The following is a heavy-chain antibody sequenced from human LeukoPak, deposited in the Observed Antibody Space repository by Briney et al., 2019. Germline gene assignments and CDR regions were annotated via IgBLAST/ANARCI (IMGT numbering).Heavy chain of an antibody. D-gene: IGHD4-11*01. CDR3: ARSGPPDTVTKHYYYYYMDV. Sequence: ASVKVSCKASGGTFSSYAISWVRQAPGQGLEWMGGTIPIFGTANYAQKFQGRVTITADESTSTAYMELSSLRSEDTAVYYCARSGPPDTVTKHYYYYYMDVWGKGTTVTVSS. CDR1: GGTFSSYA. J-gene: IGHJ6*03. V-gene: IGHV1-69*01. CDR2: TIPIFGTA.